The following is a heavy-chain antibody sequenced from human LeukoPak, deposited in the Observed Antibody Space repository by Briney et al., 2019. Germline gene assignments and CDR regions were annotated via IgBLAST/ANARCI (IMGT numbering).Heavy chain of an antibody. Sequence: GGTLRLSCAASGFTFRSHGMSWVRQAPGKGLEWISYITGSGDTIYYADSVKGRFTISRDNAKNSLFLQMNSLTADDTAVYYCARERTTIVSGTTIGAYWGQGTLVTVSS. CDR1: GFTFRSHG. CDR2: ITGSGDTI. J-gene: IGHJ4*02. D-gene: IGHD2/OR15-2a*01. CDR3: ARERTTIVSGTTIGAY. V-gene: IGHV3-48*04.